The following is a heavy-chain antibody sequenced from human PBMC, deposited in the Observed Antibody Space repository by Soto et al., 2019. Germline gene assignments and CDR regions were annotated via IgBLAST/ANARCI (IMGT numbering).Heavy chain of an antibody. V-gene: IGHV3-53*02. Sequence: EVQLVETGGGLIQPGGSLTLSCAASGFSVSSTYMSWVRQAPGKGLQWVSVLYVGGTTYYANSVKGRFTISRDNCRNTLYLHLDSLTTEDTAVYYCARHPPTNSWPAALDYWGQGALVTVSS. CDR3: ARHPPTNSWPAALDY. CDR2: LYVGGTT. J-gene: IGHJ4*02. D-gene: IGHD2-15*01. CDR1: GFSVSSTY.